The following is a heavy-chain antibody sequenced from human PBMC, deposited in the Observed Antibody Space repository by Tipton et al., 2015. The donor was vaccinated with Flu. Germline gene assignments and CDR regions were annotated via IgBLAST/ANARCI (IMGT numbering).Heavy chain of an antibody. J-gene: IGHJ4*02. V-gene: IGHV4-39*07. CDR3: ARHYGDLPFDY. D-gene: IGHD4-17*01. Sequence: TLSLTCTVSGGSISSSSYYWGWIRQPPGKGLEWFGRIYYSGSTYYNPSLKSRVTISVDTSKNQFSLKLSSVTAADTAVYYCARHYGDLPFDYWGQGTLVAVSS. CDR1: GGSISSSSYY. CDR2: IYYSGST.